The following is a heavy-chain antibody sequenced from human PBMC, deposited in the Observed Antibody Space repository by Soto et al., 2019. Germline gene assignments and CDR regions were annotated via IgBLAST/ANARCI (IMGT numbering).Heavy chain of an antibody. CDR2: IDTSGST. J-gene: IGHJ4*02. CDR3: ARGGQDFWSGPFDY. D-gene: IGHD3-3*01. CDR1: GGSIINYY. V-gene: IGHV4-4*07. Sequence: TLSLTCTVSGGSIINYYCNWIRQPAGKGLEWIGRIDTSGSTNYNPSLKGRVTMSVDTSKQEFSLKLSSVTAADTALYYCARGGQDFWSGPFDYWGRGAPVTVSS.